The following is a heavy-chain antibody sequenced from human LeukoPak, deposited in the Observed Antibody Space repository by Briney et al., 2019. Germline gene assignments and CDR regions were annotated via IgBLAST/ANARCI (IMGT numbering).Heavy chain of an antibody. J-gene: IGHJ6*03. D-gene: IGHD1-26*01. CDR3: ARGGSYHYYYYMDV. CDR2: INAGNGNT. CDR1: GYTFTSYA. V-gene: IGHV1-3*03. Sequence: ASVKVSCKASGYTFTSYAMHWVRQAPGQRLEWMGWINAGNGNTKYSQEFQGRVTITRDTSASTAYMELSSLRSEDMAVYYCARGGSYHYYYYMDVWGKGTTVTVSS.